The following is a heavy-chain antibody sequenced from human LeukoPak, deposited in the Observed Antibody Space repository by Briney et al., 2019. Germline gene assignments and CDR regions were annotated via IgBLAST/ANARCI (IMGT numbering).Heavy chain of an antibody. CDR2: IYYSGST. CDR3: ARVLSAFDI. V-gene: IGHV4-61*01. CDR1: GGSVTSGSYY. Sequence: SETLSLTCSVSGGSVTSGSYYWTWIRQPPGKGLEWIGYIYYSGSTNYNPSLKSRVTMSVDTSKNQFSLKLTSVTAADTAVYYCARVLSAFDIWGQGTMVTVSS. J-gene: IGHJ3*02.